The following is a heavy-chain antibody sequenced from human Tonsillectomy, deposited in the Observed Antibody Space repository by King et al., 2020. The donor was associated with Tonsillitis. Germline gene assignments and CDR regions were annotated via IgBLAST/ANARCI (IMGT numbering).Heavy chain of an antibody. CDR2: IKSDGSST. CDR3: ASSIGAFDL. J-gene: IGHJ3*01. CDR1: GFTFSSYW. V-gene: IGHV3-74*01. D-gene: IGHD3-16*01. Sequence: VKLVESGGDLVQPGGSLRLSCEASGFTFSSYWMHWVRQVPGKGLVWVSRIKSDGSSTTYADSVKGRFTISRDNAKNTLYLQMNSLRAEDTAVYYCASSIGAFDLWGQGTMVTVSS.